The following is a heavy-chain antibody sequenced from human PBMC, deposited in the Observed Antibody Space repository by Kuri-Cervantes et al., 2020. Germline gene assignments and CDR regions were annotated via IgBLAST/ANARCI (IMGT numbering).Heavy chain of an antibody. CDR1: GDSVSSNSAA. Sequence: SETLSLTCAISGDSVSSNSAAWSWIRQSPSRGLEWLGRTYYRSKWYNDYAVSVKSRITINPDTSKNQFSLQPNSVTPEDTAVYYCARDRSSGWYLEYYFDYWGQGTLVTVSS. D-gene: IGHD6-19*01. J-gene: IGHJ4*02. CDR2: TYYRSKWYN. V-gene: IGHV6-1*01. CDR3: ARDRSSGWYLEYYFDY.